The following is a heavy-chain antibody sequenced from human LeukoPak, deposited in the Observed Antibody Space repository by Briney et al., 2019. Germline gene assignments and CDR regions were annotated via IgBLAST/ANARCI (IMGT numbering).Heavy chain of an antibody. CDR2: IWYDGSNK. Sequence: GGSLRLPCAASGFTFSSYGMHWVRQAPGKGLEWVAVIWYDGSNKYYADSVKGRFTISRDNSKNTLYLQMNSLRAEDTAVYYCARDRMGVATYGMDVWGQGTTVTVSS. CDR3: ARDRMGVATYGMDV. CDR1: GFTFSSYG. V-gene: IGHV3-33*01. D-gene: IGHD5-12*01. J-gene: IGHJ6*02.